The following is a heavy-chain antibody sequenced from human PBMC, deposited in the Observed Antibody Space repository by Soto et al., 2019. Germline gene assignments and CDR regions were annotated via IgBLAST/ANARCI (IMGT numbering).Heavy chain of an antibody. CDR2: ISYDGSNK. J-gene: IGHJ4*02. CDR3: AKKISRGYSYGIDY. V-gene: IGHV3-30*18. Sequence: PGGSLRLSCAASGFTFSSYGMHWVRQAPGKGLEWVAVISYDGSNKYYADSVKGRFTISRDNSQNTLYLQMNSLRAEDTAVYYCAKKISRGYSYGIDYWGQGTLVNVSS. CDR1: GFTFSSYG. D-gene: IGHD5-18*01.